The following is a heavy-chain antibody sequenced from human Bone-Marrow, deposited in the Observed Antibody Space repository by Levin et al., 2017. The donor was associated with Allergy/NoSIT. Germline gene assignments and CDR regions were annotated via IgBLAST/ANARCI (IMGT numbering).Heavy chain of an antibody. CDR3: VREGGVDAGYFFDY. J-gene: IGHJ4*02. CDR2: FTPVSGSA. CDR1: GDSFSRFA. Sequence: SVKVSCATSGDSFSRFAISWVRQAPGQGLEWMGVFTPVSGSAIYAQKFQGRVTITADRSTTTVYMELSSLRSDDTAVYYCVREGGVDAGYFFDYWGQGTLVTVSP. D-gene: IGHD2-8*01. V-gene: IGHV1-69*06.